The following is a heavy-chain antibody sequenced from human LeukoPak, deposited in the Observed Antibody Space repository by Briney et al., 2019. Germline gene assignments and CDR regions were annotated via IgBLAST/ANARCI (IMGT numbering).Heavy chain of an antibody. J-gene: IGHJ4*02. CDR2: INHSGST. CDR1: GGSFSGYY. D-gene: IGHD6-19*01. CDR3: ARHMYSSGWYIHFDY. Sequence: SETLSLTCAVYGGSFSGYYWSWIRQPPAKGLEWIGEINHSGSTNYNPSLKSRVTISVDTSKNQFSLKLSSVTAADTAVYYCARHMYSSGWYIHFDYWGQGTLVTVSS. V-gene: IGHV4-34*01.